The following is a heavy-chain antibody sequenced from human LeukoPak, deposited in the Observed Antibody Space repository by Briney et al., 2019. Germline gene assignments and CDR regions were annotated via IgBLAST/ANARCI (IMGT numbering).Heavy chain of an antibody. J-gene: IGHJ4*02. CDR3: ARDSDWLLYDQ. Sequence: QAGGSLRLSCAASGFTFSAYWMHWVRQAPGKGLVWVSRIKSDGSARDYADSVKGRFTISRDNAKNTLYLQMNSLRVEDTAVYYCARDSDWLLYDQWGQGTLVTVSS. V-gene: IGHV3-74*01. CDR1: GFTFSAYW. CDR2: IKSDGSAR. D-gene: IGHD3-9*01.